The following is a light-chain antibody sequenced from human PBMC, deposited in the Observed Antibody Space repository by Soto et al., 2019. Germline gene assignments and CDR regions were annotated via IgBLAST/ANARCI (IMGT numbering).Light chain of an antibody. CDR2: DAS. CDR1: QSVSSY. V-gene: IGKV3-11*01. CDR3: LQRSNWQYT. Sequence: EIVLTQSPATLSLSPGERATLSCRASQSVSSYLAWYQQKPSQAPRLLIYDASNRVTGIPARFSGSGSGTDFTLTISSLEPEDFAVYYCLQRSNWQYTFGQGTKVEIK. J-gene: IGKJ2*01.